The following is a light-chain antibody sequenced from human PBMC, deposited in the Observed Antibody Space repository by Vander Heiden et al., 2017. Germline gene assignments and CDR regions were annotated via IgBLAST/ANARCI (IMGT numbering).Light chain of an antibody. V-gene: IGLV2-14*02. CDR2: DVK. Sequence: QSALTQPASVSGSPGQSVTISCTGTSNDVGNYNLVSWYQQHPGKAPKVIIFDVKNRPSGVSTRFSGSSSGNTASLTISGLQAEDAADYYCSSYTASGPNYLFGTGTKVTVL. CDR1: SNDVGNYNL. J-gene: IGLJ1*01. CDR3: SSYTASGPNYL.